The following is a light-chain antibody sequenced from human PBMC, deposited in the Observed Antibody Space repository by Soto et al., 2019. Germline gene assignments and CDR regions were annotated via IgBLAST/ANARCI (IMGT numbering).Light chain of an antibody. V-gene: IGKV3-15*01. J-gene: IGKJ1*01. CDR3: QQYDYSRT. CDR2: GAS. Sequence: EIILTQSPASLSVSPGERATLSCRASQSVNNNLAWYQQKRGQAPRLLIYGASTRATGIPGRFRGSGSGTEFTLTITSLQSEDFATYYCQQYDYSRTFGQGTKLEIK. CDR1: QSVNNN.